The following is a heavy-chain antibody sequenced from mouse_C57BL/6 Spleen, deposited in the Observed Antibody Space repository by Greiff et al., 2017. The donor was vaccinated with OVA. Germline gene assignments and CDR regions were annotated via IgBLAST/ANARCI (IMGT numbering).Heavy chain of an antibody. D-gene: IGHD2-4*01. CDR1: GFTFNTYA. CDR2: IRSKSSNYAT. J-gene: IGHJ2*01. CDR3: VRESDYDVYFDY. Sequence: GGGLVQPTGSLKLSCAASGFTFNTYAMHWVRQAPGKGLEWVARIRSKSSNYATYYADSVKDRFTISRDDSQSMLYLQMNNLKTEDTAMYYCVRESDYDVYFDYWGQGTTLTVSS. V-gene: IGHV10-3*01.